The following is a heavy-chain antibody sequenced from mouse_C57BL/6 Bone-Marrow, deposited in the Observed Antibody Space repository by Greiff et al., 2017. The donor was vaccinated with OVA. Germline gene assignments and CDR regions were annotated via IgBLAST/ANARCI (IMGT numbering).Heavy chain of an antibody. CDR1: GYTFTNYW. Sequence: VKLMESGAELVRPGTSVKMSCKASGYTFTNYWIGWAKQRPGHGLEWIGDIYPGGGYTNYNEKFKGKATLTADKSSSTAYMQFSSLTSEDSAIYYCARGGNGYPLGYWGQGTTLTVSS. CDR2: IYPGGGYT. J-gene: IGHJ2*01. CDR3: ARGGNGYPLGY. D-gene: IGHD2-2*01. V-gene: IGHV1-63*01.